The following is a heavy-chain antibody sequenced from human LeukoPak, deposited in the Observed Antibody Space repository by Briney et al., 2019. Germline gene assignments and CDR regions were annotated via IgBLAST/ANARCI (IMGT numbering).Heavy chain of an antibody. CDR1: GGSMSSYY. CDR3: ARGGIQLWSNNWVDP. CDR2: VYYSGTT. V-gene: IGHV4-59*01. Sequence: SETLSLTCTVSGGSMSSYYWSWIRQPPGKGLEWIGYVYYSGTTNYNPSLRSRATISVDTSKNQFSLKLSSVTAADTAVYYCARGGIQLWSNNWVDPWGQGILVTVSS. J-gene: IGHJ5*02. D-gene: IGHD5-18*01.